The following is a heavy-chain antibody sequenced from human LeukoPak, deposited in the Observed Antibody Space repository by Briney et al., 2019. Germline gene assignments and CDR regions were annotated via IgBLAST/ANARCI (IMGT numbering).Heavy chain of an antibody. J-gene: IGHJ4*02. CDR1: GGSISSYY. CDR3: ARDGGFSDY. CDR2: IYYSGST. Sequence: PSETLSLTCTVSGGSISSYYWSWLRQPPGKGLEWIGYIYYSGSTNYNPSLKSRVTISVDTSKNQFSLKLSSVTAADTAVYYCARDGGFSDYWSQGTLVTVSS. D-gene: IGHD2-15*01. V-gene: IGHV4-59*12.